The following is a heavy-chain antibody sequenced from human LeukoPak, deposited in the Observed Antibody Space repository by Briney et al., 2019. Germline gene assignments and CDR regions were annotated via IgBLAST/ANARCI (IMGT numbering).Heavy chain of an antibody. CDR3: ARGPAAAAPGFDY. D-gene: IGHD6-13*01. CDR2: IYYSGST. Sequence: SETLSLTCTVSGGSISSGDYYWSWIRQPPGKGLEWIGYIYYSGSTYYNPSLKSRVTISVDRSKNQFSLKLSSVTAADTAVYYCARGPAAAAPGFDYWGQGTLVTVSS. V-gene: IGHV4-30-4*01. CDR1: GGSISSGDYY. J-gene: IGHJ4*02.